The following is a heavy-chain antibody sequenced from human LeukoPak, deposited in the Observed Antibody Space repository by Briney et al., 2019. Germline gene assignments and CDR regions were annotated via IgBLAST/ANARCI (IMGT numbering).Heavy chain of an antibody. D-gene: IGHD6-6*01. V-gene: IGHV3-7*01. CDR1: GFTFTGYW. CDR2: INQDGSET. Sequence: GGSLRLSCAASGFTFTGYWMTWVRQAPGKGLEWVANINQDGSETYYVDSVKGRFTISRDNSKNSLYLQMNNLRPEDTAVYYCARDGYSSSFYFDYWGQGTLVTVSS. CDR3: ARDGYSSSFYFDY. J-gene: IGHJ4*02.